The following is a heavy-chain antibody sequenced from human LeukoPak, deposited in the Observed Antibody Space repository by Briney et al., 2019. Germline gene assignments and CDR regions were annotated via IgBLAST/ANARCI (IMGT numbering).Heavy chain of an antibody. Sequence: PSETLSLTCTVSGGSISSSSYYWGWIRQPPGKGLEWIGSIYYSGSTYYNPSLKSRVTISVDTSKNQFSLKLSSVTAADTAVYYCARHLHSSGWPYFDYWGQGTLVTVSS. CDR2: IYYSGST. CDR1: GGSISSSSYY. D-gene: IGHD6-19*01. CDR3: ARHLHSSGWPYFDY. J-gene: IGHJ4*02. V-gene: IGHV4-39*01.